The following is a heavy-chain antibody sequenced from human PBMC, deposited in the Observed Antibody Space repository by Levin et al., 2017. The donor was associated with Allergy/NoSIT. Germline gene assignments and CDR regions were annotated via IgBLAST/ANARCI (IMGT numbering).Heavy chain of an antibody. CDR3: ARDKGPYSGGDY. D-gene: IGHD2-15*01. V-gene: IGHV3-66*01. CDR2: IYSGGST. Sequence: AGGSLRLSCAASGFTVSSNYMSWVRQAPGKGLEWVSLIYSGGSTFYADSVKGRFTISRDSSQNTLFLQMNSLRAEDTAVYYCARDKGPYSGGDYWGQGILVTVSS. J-gene: IGHJ4*02. CDR1: GFTVSSNY.